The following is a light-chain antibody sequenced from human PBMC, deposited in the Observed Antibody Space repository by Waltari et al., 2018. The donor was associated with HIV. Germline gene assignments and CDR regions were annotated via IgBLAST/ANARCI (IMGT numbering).Light chain of an antibody. CDR3: QVWDSSRDWV. Sequence: SNVLTQPPSVSVAPGQTARITCGGNNTGSKSVHWYQQSPGQAPVVVVFDDSARPSGIPERFAGSNSGNTATLTISRVEAGDEADYYCQVWDSSRDWVFGGGTKLTVL. J-gene: IGLJ3*02. V-gene: IGLV3-21*02. CDR1: NTGSKS. CDR2: DDS.